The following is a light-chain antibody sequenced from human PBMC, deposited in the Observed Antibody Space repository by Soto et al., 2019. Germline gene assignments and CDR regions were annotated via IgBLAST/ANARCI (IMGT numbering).Light chain of an antibody. CDR2: DAS. CDR1: QSVSSY. J-gene: IGKJ3*01. Sequence: IVLTKSPATLSLSPGERATLSCRASQSVSSYLAWYQQKPGQAPRLLIYDASNRATGIPARFSGSGSGTDITLTISSLEPEDFAVYYCQQRSNSPFTFGPGTKVDIK. V-gene: IGKV3-11*01. CDR3: QQRSNSPFT.